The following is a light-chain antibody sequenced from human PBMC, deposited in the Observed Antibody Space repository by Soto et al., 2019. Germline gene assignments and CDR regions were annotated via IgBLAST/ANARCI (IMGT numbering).Light chain of an antibody. CDR1: QSVSRN. J-gene: IGKJ1*01. V-gene: IGKV3-15*01. Sequence: EILITQCPAIRSVSPGEGATLSCRASQSVSRNLAWYPQRPGQAPRILIYGASTRDTGIPDRFSGSGSWTEFTLTISRLQSEDVEVDYCQQSNNWPPTFGQGTQVEIK. CDR2: GAS. CDR3: QQSNNWPPT.